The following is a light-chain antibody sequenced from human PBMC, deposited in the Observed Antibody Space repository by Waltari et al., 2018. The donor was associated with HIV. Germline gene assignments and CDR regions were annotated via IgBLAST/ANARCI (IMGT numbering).Light chain of an antibody. CDR1: SPNIRLNT. CDR2: SNV. V-gene: IGLV1-44*01. J-gene: IGLJ3*02. CDR3: AAWDESLNGWV. Sequence: QSVLTQPPSVSGTPGHRVTISCSGSSPNIRLNTVSWYQQPPGTAPKPLIYSNVERPPGVPDRFSGSKSGTSASRAISGLQSEDEADYYCAAWDESLNGWVFGGGTKLTVL.